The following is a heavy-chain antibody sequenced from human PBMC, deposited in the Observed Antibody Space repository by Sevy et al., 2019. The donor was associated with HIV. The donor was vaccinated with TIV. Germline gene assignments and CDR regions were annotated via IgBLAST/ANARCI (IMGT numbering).Heavy chain of an antibody. CDR3: ARDRGGGGMGPYYFDY. V-gene: IGHV4-31*03. Sequence: SETLSLTCTVSGGSISSGGYYWSWIRQHPGKGLEWIGYIYYSGSTYYNPSLKSRVTISVDTSKNQFSLKLSSVTAADTAGYYCARDRGGGGMGPYYFDYWGQGTLVTVSS. CDR2: IYYSGST. CDR1: GGSISSGGYY. J-gene: IGHJ4*02. D-gene: IGHD3-16*01.